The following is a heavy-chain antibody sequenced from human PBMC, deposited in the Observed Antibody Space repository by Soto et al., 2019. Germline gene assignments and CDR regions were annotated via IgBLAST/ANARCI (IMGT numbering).Heavy chain of an antibody. CDR3: ARAWVVVTAPDY. Sequence: QVQLVQSGAEEKKPGASVKVSCKASGYTFTSYAMHWVRQAPGQRLEWMGWINAGNGNTKYSQKFQGRVTITRDTSPSTAYMELSSLRSEATAVYFCARAWVVVTAPDYWGLATLVTVSS. CDR1: GYTFTSYA. D-gene: IGHD2-21*02. V-gene: IGHV1-3*05. J-gene: IGHJ4*02. CDR2: INAGNGNT.